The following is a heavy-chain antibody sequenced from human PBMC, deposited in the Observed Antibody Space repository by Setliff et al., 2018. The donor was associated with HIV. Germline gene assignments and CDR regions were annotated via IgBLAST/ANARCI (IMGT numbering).Heavy chain of an antibody. J-gene: IGHJ4*01. CDR2: IYSGSSSA. CDR1: GITFINAA. D-gene: IGHD2-21*01. V-gene: IGHV3-23*03. CDR3: AKEPSSCSAPRPSLCGYFDS. Sequence: LSLSCVTSGITFINAAMAWVRQAPGKGPEWISFIYSGSSSAVFADSVKGRFTISRDNSRNTLFLQMNSLRAEDTAVYYCAKEPSSCSAPRPSLCGYFDSWGQGTQVTVSS.